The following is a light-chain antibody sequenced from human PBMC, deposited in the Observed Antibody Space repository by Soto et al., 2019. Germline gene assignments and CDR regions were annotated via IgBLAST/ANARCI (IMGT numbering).Light chain of an antibody. CDR3: QKYNSVPWT. CDR2: AAS. Sequence: DIQMTQSPSSLSASVGDIVTITCRASQGVSNNLAWYQQKPGKVPKLLIYAASALQSGVPSRFSGSGSGTDFTLTISSLQPEDVATYYCQKYNSVPWTFGQGTKVEIK. J-gene: IGKJ1*01. V-gene: IGKV1-27*01. CDR1: QGVSNN.